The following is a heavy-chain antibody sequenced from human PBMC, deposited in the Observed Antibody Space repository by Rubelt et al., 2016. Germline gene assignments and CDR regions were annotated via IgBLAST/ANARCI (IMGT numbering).Heavy chain of an antibody. D-gene: IGHD3-3*01. Sequence: QVQLVQSGAEVKKPGASVKVSCKASGYTFTSYYMHWVRQAPGQGLEWMGIINPSGGSTSYAQKFQGRVTMTRDTSTSTVYMELRSLRSEDTAVYYCARAPRYDFEDNWFDPWGQGTLVTVSS. CDR2: INPSGGST. V-gene: IGHV1-46*01. CDR3: ARAPRYDFEDNWFDP. J-gene: IGHJ5*02. CDR1: GYTFTSYY.